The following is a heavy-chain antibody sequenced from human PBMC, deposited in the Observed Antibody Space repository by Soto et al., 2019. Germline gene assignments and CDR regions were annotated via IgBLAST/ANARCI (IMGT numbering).Heavy chain of an antibody. CDR3: AINAGDCSGGSCYGGDY. V-gene: IGHV1-2*02. J-gene: IGHJ4*02. Sequence: SVKVSCKASGYTFTGYYMHWVRQAPGQGLEWMGWINPNSGGTNYAQKFQGRATITADESTSTAYMELSSLRSEDTAVYYCAINAGDCSGGSCYGGDYWGQGTLVTVSS. CDR1: GYTFTGYY. D-gene: IGHD2-15*01. CDR2: INPNSGGT.